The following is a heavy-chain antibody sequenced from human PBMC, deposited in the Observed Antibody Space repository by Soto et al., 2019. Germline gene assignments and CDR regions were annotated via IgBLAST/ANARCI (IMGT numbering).Heavy chain of an antibody. D-gene: IGHD3-3*01. CDR2: IYHSGST. J-gene: IGHJ4*02. CDR3: ARVVLGTIREWPAYFDY. CDR1: GGSISSSNW. V-gene: IGHV4-4*02. Sequence: ASETLSLTCAVSGGSISSSNWWSWVRQPPGKGLEWIGEIYHSGSTNYNPSLKSRVTISVDKSKNQFSLKLSSVTAADTAVYYCARVVLGTIREWPAYFDYWGQGTLVTVSS.